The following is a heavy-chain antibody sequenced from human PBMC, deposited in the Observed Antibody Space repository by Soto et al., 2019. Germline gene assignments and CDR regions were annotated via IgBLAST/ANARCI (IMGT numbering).Heavy chain of an antibody. J-gene: IGHJ6*02. CDR3: AGIKLVEWFFINVDVYDMDV. V-gene: IGHV3-23*01. CDR2: ISGSAGSR. Sequence: GGSLRLSCTTYGFTFSSYAMDWVRQAPGMGLEWVSDISGSAGSRYYADSVTGRFTISRDNSKNPVSLHMDSLRDEDAAVYYCAGIKLVEWFFINVDVYDMDVWGQGTPVTVSS. D-gene: IGHD3-3*01. CDR1: GFTFSSYA.